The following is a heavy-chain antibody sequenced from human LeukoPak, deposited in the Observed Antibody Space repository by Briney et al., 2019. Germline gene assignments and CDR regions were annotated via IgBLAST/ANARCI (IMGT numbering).Heavy chain of an antibody. CDR2: IIPIFGTA. J-gene: IGHJ3*02. CDR1: GYTFTSYY. CDR3: ARGAPYDYGVNDAFDI. D-gene: IGHD4-17*01. Sequence: SVKVSCKASGYTFTSYYMHWVRQAPGQGLEWMGGIIPIFGTANYAQKFQGRVTITADESTSTAYMELSSLRSEDTAVYYCARGAPYDYGVNDAFDIWGQGTMVTVSS. V-gene: IGHV1-69*13.